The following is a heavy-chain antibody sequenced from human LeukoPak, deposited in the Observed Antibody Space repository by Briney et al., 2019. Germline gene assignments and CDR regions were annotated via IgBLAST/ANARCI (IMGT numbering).Heavy chain of an antibody. CDR3: ARDGPYDFWSGYRLYGMDV. V-gene: IGHV3-21*01. D-gene: IGHD3-3*01. J-gene: IGHJ6*02. CDR2: ISSSSSYI. Sequence: PGGSLRLSCAASGFTFSSYSMNWVRQAPGKGLEWVSSISSSSSYIYYADSVKGRFTISRDDAKNSLYLQMNSLRAEDTAVYYCARDGPYDFWSGYRLYGMDVWGQGTTVTVSS. CDR1: GFTFSSYS.